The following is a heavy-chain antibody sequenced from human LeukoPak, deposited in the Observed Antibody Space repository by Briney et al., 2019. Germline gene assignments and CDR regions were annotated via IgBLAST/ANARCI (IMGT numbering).Heavy chain of an antibody. V-gene: IGHV1-24*01. D-gene: IGHD3-22*01. CDR1: GYTLTELS. CDR2: FDPEDGET. J-gene: IGHJ5*02. Sequence: GASVKVSCKVSGYTLTELSMHWVRQAPGKGLEWMGGFDPEDGETIYAQKFQGRVTMTTDTSISTAYMELSKLTSDDTAMYYCARDQGNGYYINWFDPWGQGTLVTVSS. CDR3: ARDQGNGYYINWFDP.